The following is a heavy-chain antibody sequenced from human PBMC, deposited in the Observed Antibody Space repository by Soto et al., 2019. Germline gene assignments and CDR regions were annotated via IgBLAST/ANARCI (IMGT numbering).Heavy chain of an antibody. D-gene: IGHD3-10*01. Sequence: GASVKVSCKASGYAFASFGISWVRQAPGQGLEWMGWIGANSALPKFAQKFQGRVTMTTDTSTTTAYMELRSLRSDDTAMYYCAREVLPSDYYYGMDVWGQGTAVTVSS. CDR3: AREVLPSDYYYGMDV. CDR1: GYAFASFG. CDR2: IGANSALP. J-gene: IGHJ6*02. V-gene: IGHV1-18*04.